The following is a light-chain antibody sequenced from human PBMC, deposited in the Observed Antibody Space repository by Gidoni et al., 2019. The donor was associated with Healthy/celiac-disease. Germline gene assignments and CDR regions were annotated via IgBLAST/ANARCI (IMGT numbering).Light chain of an antibody. Sequence: EIVLTQSPATLSLSPGERATLSCRASQSVSSYLAWYQQKPGQAPRLLIYDASNRATGIPARFSGSGSGTDFTLTISSREPEDFAVDYCQQRSNWQVTFGQGTRLEIK. CDR1: QSVSSY. J-gene: IGKJ5*01. V-gene: IGKV3-11*01. CDR3: QQRSNWQVT. CDR2: DAS.